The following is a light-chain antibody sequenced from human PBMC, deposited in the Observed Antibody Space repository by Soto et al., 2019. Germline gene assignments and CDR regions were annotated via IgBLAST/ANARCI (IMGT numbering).Light chain of an antibody. J-gene: IGLJ2*01. V-gene: IGLV3-1*01. Sequence: SYELNQPPSVSVSPGQTASITCSGDKLGDKYACWYQQKTGQSPVLVIDQDSKRPSGIPERFSGYNSENTATLTISGTQAMDEADYSCQALDSSPEVFVGGTKVTVL. CDR3: QALDSSPEV. CDR1: KLGDKY. CDR2: QDS.